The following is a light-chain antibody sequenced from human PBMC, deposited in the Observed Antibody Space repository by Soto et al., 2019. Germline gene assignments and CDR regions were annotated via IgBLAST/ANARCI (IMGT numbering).Light chain of an antibody. CDR3: QQYGTSPRT. CDR1: QSVSRSY. Sequence: DIVLTRSPGTLSLSPGERATLSCRASQSVSRSYLAWYQQKPGQAPRLLIYDASSRATGIPDRFSGSGSGTDFTLTISRLEPEDFAVYYCQQYGTSPRTFGQGTKVEIK. V-gene: IGKV3-20*01. CDR2: DAS. J-gene: IGKJ1*01.